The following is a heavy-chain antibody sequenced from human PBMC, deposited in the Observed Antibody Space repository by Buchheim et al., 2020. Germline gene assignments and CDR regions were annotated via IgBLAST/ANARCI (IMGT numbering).Heavy chain of an antibody. J-gene: IGHJ5*02. V-gene: IGHV4-59*08. CDR3: ARSPRIASRENWFDP. D-gene: IGHD6-13*01. CDR1: GGSISNYY. Sequence: QVQLQGSGPGLVKPSETLSLTCTVSGGSISNYYWNWIRQPPGKEMEWIGYIYSSGNTNYNPSLKSRVTISIDTSKNQFSLRLSSETAADTAVYYCARSPRIASRENWFDPWGQGTL. CDR2: IYSSGNT.